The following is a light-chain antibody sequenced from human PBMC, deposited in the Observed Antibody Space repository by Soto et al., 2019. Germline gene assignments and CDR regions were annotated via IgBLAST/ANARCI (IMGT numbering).Light chain of an antibody. CDR3: QQYNSYSIT. V-gene: IGKV1-5*01. CDR1: QSISSW. CDR2: DAY. J-gene: IGKJ5*01. Sequence: DIQMTQSPSTLSASVGDRVTITCRASQSISSWLAWYPQTPGKAPKLLIYDAYSLESGVPSRFSGSGSGTEFTLTISSLQPDDFATYYCQQYNSYSITFGQGTRLEIK.